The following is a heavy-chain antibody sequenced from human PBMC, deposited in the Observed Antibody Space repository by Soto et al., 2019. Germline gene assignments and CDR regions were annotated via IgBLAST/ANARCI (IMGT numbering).Heavy chain of an antibody. CDR1: GFTFVSYA. V-gene: IGHV3-23*01. Sequence: PGGSLRLSXAASGFTFVSYAMGWVRQAPGKGLEWVSVTSGSGGTTYYADSVKGRFTISRDDLKHTLYLQMNSLGAEDTAVYYCAKLRRASSDYFFDYWGQGTLVTVSS. D-gene: IGHD2-21*02. CDR2: TSGSGGTT. CDR3: AKLRRASSDYFFDY. J-gene: IGHJ4*02.